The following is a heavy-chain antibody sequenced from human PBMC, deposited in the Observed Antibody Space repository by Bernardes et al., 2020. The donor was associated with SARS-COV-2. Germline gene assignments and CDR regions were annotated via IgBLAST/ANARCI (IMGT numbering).Heavy chain of an antibody. V-gene: IGHV3-11*06. CDR1: GFTFSDCY. D-gene: IGHD6-6*01. Sequence: SLRLSCVSSGFTFSDCYMSCVRLRPGMGLEWRSYISYTGRNSDYAVSVKGRFTISRDNAKNSLTLQMRGLRVEDTAVYYCARDGRRPEGSTPSGDWGQGTIVTVSS. J-gene: IGHJ4*02. CDR3: ARDGRRPEGSTPSGD. CDR2: ISYTGRNS.